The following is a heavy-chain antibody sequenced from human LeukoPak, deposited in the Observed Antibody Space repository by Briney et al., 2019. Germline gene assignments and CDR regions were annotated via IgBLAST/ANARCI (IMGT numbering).Heavy chain of an antibody. CDR2: INHSGST. Sequence: SETLSLTCTVSGGSISSSSYYWSWIRQPPGKGLEWIGEINHSGSTNYNPSLKSRVTISVDTSKNQFSLKLSSVTAADTAVYYCARVGAARAVAGTWSLDYWGQGTLVTVSS. J-gene: IGHJ4*02. D-gene: IGHD6-19*01. CDR3: ARVGAARAVAGTWSLDY. V-gene: IGHV4-39*07. CDR1: GGSISSSSYY.